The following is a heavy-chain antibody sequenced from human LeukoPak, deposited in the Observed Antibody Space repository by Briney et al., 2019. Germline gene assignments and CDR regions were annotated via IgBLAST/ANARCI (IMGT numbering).Heavy chain of an antibody. D-gene: IGHD3-22*01. CDR2: INWNGGST. J-gene: IGHJ4*02. CDR3: ARDRRYYYDSRGYYPTEVFDY. Sequence: GGSLRLSCAASGFTFDDYGMSWVRQAPGKGLEWVSGINWNGGSTGYADSVKGRFTISRDNAKNSLYLQMNSLRAEDTALYYCARDRRYYYDSRGYYPTEVFDYWGQGTLVTVSS. CDR1: GFTFDDYG. V-gene: IGHV3-20*04.